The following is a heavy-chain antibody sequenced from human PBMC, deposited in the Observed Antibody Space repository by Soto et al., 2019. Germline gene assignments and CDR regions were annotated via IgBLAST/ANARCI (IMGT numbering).Heavy chain of an antibody. Sequence: GESLKISCEGSGYSFSSYWIGWVRQMPGKGLEWMGIIYPGDSDTRYSPSFQGQVTISADKSISTAFLQWSSLKASDTAVYYCAKFVLPGRGTGHGMDVWGQGTTVTVSS. CDR3: AKFVLPGRGTGHGMDV. CDR1: GYSFSSYW. J-gene: IGHJ6*02. V-gene: IGHV5-51*01. CDR2: IYPGDSDT. D-gene: IGHD1-1*01.